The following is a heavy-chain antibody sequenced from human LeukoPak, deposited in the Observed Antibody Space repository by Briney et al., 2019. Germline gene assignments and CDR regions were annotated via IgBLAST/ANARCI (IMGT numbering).Heavy chain of an antibody. J-gene: IGHJ4*02. Sequence: PGGSLRLSCAASGFTFSSYSMNWVRQAPGEGLQWVSSIGTKMTDTNYADSVRGRFTISRDNSKNTLYLQMDSLRAEDTATYYCARHTTTFADWGQGTLVIVSS. V-gene: IGHV3-21*04. CDR3: ARHTTTFAD. CDR1: GFTFSSYS. D-gene: IGHD1-1*01. CDR2: IGTKMTDT.